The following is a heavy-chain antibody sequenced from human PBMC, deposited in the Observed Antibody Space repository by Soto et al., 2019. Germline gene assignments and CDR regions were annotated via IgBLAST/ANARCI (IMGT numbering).Heavy chain of an antibody. J-gene: IGHJ4*02. CDR3: AKSRYSDSSGEFYDF. CDR2: IGGRATSA. V-gene: IGHV3-23*01. D-gene: IGHD3-22*01. Sequence: EVQLLESGGGLVQPGGSLRLSCAASGFTFSNYAMSWVRQAPGKGLEWVSGIGGRATSAYYADSVKGRFAISRDNSYNTVFLQLYSLRAEDTAVYYCAKSRYSDSSGEFYDFWGQGTLVSVSS. CDR1: GFTFSNYA.